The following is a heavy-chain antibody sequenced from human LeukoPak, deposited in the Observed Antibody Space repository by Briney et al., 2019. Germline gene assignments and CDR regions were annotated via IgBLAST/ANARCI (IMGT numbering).Heavy chain of an antibody. CDR2: IYYSGST. CDR1: GGSISSSSYY. V-gene: IGHV4-39*01. J-gene: IGHJ4*02. Sequence: SETLSLTCTVSGGSISSSSYYWGWIRQPPGKGLEWIGSIYYSGSTHYNPSLKSRVTISVDTSKNQFSLNLSSVTAADTAVYYCARLWFTYCSGGSCPHQPNYWGQGTLVTVSS. CDR3: ARLWFTYCSGGSCPHQPNY. D-gene: IGHD2-15*01.